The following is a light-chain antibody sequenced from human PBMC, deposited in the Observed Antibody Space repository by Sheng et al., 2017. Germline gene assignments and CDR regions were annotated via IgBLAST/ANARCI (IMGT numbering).Light chain of an antibody. CDR2: KAS. CDR1: QSISSW. J-gene: IGKJ1*01. Sequence: IQLTQSPSSLSASVGDRVTITCRASQSISSWLAWYQQKPGKAPKLLIYKASSLESGVPSRFSGSGSGTDFTLTITRLEPEDFALYYCLQYDTSPETFGQGTKVEMK. CDR3: LQYDTSPET. V-gene: IGKV1-5*03.